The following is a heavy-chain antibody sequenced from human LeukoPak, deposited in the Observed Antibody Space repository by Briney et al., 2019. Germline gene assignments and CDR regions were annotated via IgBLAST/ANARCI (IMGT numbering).Heavy chain of an antibody. J-gene: IGHJ4*02. V-gene: IGHV4-34*01. CDR2: INHSGST. D-gene: IGHD3-22*01. CDR3: ARSYDSSGYNKYYFDY. Sequence: SETLSLTCAVYGGSFSGYYWSWIRQPPGKGLEWIGEINHSGSTNYNPSLKSRVTISVDTPKNQFSLKLSSVTAADTAVYYCARSYDSSGYNKYYFDYWGQGTLATVSS. CDR1: GGSFSGYY.